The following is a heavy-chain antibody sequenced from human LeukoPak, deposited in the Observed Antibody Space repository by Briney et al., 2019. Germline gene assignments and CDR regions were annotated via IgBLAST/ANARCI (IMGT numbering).Heavy chain of an antibody. CDR1: GYTFTGYY. D-gene: IGHD2-2*01. V-gene: IGHV1-2*04. Sequence: GASVKVSCKASGYTFTGYYMHWVRQAPGQGLEWMGWINPNSGGTNYAQKFQGWVTMTRDTSISTAYMELSRLRSDDTAVYYCARRLGKWDIVVVPAVPSNWFDPWGQGTLVTVSS. J-gene: IGHJ5*02. CDR2: INPNSGGT. CDR3: ARRLGKWDIVVVPAVPSNWFDP.